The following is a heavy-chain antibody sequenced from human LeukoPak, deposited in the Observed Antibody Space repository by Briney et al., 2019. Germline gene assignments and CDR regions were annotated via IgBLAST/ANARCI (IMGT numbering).Heavy chain of an antibody. V-gene: IGHV3-7*03. CDR3: AGTWMYSNYF. J-gene: IGHJ4*02. D-gene: IGHD4-11*01. CDR2: INQDGSEK. Sequence: PGGSLRLSCAASGFTFSNYWMSWVRQAPGKGLEWVANINQDGSEKYYVDSVRGRFTISRDNAENSLYLQMNSLRAEDTAVYYCAGTWMYSNYFRGQGTLVTVSS. CDR1: GFTFSNYW.